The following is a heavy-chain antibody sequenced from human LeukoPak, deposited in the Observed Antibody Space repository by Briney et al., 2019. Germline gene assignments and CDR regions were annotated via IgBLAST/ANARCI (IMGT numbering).Heavy chain of an antibody. J-gene: IGHJ4*02. CDR2: IKWNGGST. V-gene: IGHV3-20*04. D-gene: IGHD6-13*01. CDR1: GFTFDDYG. Sequence: AGGSLRRSCAASGFTFDDYGMSWVRQAPGKGLEWVSGIKWNGGSTGYADSVKGRFTISRDNAKNSLYLQMNSLRAEDTALYYCARGIAAAGSDYWGQGTLVTASS. CDR3: ARGIAAAGSDY.